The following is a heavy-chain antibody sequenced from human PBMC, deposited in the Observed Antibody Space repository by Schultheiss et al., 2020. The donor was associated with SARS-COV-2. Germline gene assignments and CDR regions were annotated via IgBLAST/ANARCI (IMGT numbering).Heavy chain of an antibody. CDR1: GYTFTSYY. CDR3: ARDPTYYYDSSGYYFAY. Sequence: ASVKVSCKASGYTFTSYYMHWVRQAPGQGLEWMGIINPSGGSTSYAQKFQGRVTMTRDTSTSTVYMELSSLRSEDTAVYYCARDPTYYYDSSGYYFAYWGQGTLVTVSS. CDR2: INPSGGST. D-gene: IGHD3-22*01. J-gene: IGHJ4*02. V-gene: IGHV1-46*01.